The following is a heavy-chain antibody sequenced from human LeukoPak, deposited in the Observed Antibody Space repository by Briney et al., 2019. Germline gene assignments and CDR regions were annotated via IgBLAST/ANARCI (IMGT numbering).Heavy chain of an antibody. Sequence: HAGGSLRLSCAASGFTFSSYSMNWVRQAPGKGLEWVSYISSSSSTIYYADSVKGRFTISRDNAKNSLYLQINSLRDEDTAVYYCARRSQMTGYYNYYYYGMDVWGQGTTVTVSS. V-gene: IGHV3-48*02. CDR3: ARRSQMTGYYNYYYYGMDV. D-gene: IGHD3-9*01. CDR2: ISSSSSTI. CDR1: GFTFSSYS. J-gene: IGHJ6*02.